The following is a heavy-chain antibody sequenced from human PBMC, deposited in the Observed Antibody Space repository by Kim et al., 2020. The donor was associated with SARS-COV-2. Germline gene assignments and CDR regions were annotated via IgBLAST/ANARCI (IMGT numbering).Heavy chain of an antibody. J-gene: IGHJ4*02. V-gene: IGHV3-7*01. CDR1: GFTFSSYW. D-gene: IGHD3-10*01. Sequence: GGSLRLSCAACGFTFSSYWMSWVRQAPGKGREWVANIKQDGSEKYYVDSVKGRFTISRDNAKNSLYLQMNSLRAEDTAVYYCARVMVRGVRAYWGQGTLVTVSS. CDR3: ARVMVRGVRAY. CDR2: IKQDGSEK.